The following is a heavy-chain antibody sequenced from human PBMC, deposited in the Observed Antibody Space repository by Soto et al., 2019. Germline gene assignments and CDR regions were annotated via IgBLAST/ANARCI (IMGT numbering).Heavy chain of an antibody. D-gene: IGHD3-10*01. V-gene: IGHV6-1*01. CDR2: TYYRSKWYN. Sequence: SQTLSLTCAISGDSVSSNSAAWNWYRQSPSRGLEWLGRTYYRSKWYNDYAVSVKSRITINSDTSKNQFSLQLNSVTPEDTAVYYCAGGSGYAFDIWGQGTMVTVSS. CDR3: AGGSGYAFDI. CDR1: GDSVSSNSAA. J-gene: IGHJ3*02.